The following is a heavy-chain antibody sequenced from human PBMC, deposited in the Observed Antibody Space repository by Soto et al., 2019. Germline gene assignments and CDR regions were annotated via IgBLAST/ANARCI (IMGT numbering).Heavy chain of an antibody. CDR2: ISYDGSNK. Sequence: QVQLVESGGGVVQPGRSLRLSCAASGFTFSSYGMHWVRQAPGKGLEWVAVISYDGSNKYYADSVKGRFTISRDNSKNTLYLQMNRLRAEDTAVYYCAKVLTIFGVPDILDYWGQGTLVTVSS. J-gene: IGHJ4*02. V-gene: IGHV3-30*18. CDR3: AKVLTIFGVPDILDY. D-gene: IGHD3-3*01. CDR1: GFTFSSYG.